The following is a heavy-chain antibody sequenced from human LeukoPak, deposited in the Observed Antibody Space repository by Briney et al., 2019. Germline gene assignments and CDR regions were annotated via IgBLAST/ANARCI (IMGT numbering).Heavy chain of an antibody. Sequence: GEALKISCKASGYSFTNYWIGWVREMPGKGLEWMGIIYPGDSDTRYSPSFQGQVTISADKSIRPAYLQWSSLKASDTAIYYCARHDHYSAMDVWGQGTTVTVSS. CDR2: IYPGDSDT. CDR1: GYSFTNYW. V-gene: IGHV5-51*01. J-gene: IGHJ6*02. CDR3: ARHDHYSAMDV.